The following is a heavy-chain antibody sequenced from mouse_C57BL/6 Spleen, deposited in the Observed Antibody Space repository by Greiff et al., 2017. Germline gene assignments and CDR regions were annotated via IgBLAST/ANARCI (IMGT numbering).Heavy chain of an antibody. Sequence: LVESGPELVKPGASVKLSCKASGYTFTSYDINWVKQRPGQGLEWIGWIYPRDGSTKYNEKFKGKATLTVDTSSSTAYMELHSLTSEDSAVYFCARYYGRAWFAYWGQGTLVTVSA. D-gene: IGHD1-1*01. J-gene: IGHJ3*01. CDR3: ARYYGRAWFAY. V-gene: IGHV1-85*01. CDR2: IYPRDGST. CDR1: GYTFTSYD.